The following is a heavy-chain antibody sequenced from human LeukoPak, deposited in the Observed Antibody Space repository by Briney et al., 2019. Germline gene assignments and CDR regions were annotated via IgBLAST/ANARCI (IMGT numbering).Heavy chain of an antibody. J-gene: IGHJ4*02. CDR3: ARIPYSYGPREY. Sequence: KPSETLSLTCTVSGGSISSYYWSWIRQPPGKGLEWIGYIYYSGSTNYNPSLKSRVTISVDTSKNQFSLKLSSVTAADTAVYYCARIPYSYGPREYWGQGTLVTVSS. CDR2: IYYSGST. D-gene: IGHD5-18*01. V-gene: IGHV4-59*01. CDR1: GGSISSYY.